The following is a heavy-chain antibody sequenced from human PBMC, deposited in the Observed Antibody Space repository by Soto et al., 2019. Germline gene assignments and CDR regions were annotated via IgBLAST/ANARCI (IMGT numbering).Heavy chain of an antibody. J-gene: IGHJ5*02. Sequence: GGSLRLSCAGSGFTPTTTPLSWVRQPPGKGLEWVSSISSSSSYIYYADSVKGRFTISRDNAKNSLYLQMNSLRAEDTAVYYCARDRVVAPPTNWFDPWGQGTLVTVSS. CDR1: GFTPTTTP. V-gene: IGHV3-21*01. D-gene: IGHD2-15*01. CDR3: ARDRVVAPPTNWFDP. CDR2: ISSSSSYI.